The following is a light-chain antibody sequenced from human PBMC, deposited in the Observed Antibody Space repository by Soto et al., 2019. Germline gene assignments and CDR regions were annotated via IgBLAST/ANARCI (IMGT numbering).Light chain of an antibody. CDR2: DVN. CDR1: SSDVGGYDY. J-gene: IGLJ1*01. V-gene: IGLV2-11*01. Sequence: QSALTQPRSVSGSAGQSVTISCTGTSSDVGGYDYVSWYQQHPGKAPKFMIYDVNKRPSGVPDRFSGSKSGNTASLSISGLQAEDEAEYYCCSYAGSYSYVFGTGTKLTVL. CDR3: CSYAGSYSYV.